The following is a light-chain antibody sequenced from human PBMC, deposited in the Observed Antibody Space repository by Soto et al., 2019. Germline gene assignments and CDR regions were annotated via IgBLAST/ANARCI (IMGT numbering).Light chain of an antibody. CDR1: NIGSKS. CDR2: DDS. J-gene: IGLJ2*01. CDR3: QVWDSSSDPHVV. Sequence: SYELAQPPSVSVAPGQTARITCGGNNIGSKSVHWYQQKPGQAPVLVVYDDSDRPPGIPERFSGSNSGNTATLTISRVEAGDEADYYCQVWDSSSDPHVVFGGGTKVTVL. V-gene: IGLV3-21*02.